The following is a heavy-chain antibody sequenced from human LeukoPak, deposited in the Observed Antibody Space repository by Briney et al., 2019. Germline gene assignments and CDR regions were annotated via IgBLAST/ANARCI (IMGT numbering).Heavy chain of an antibody. CDR1: GFTFSSYS. CDR2: ITSSSSTI. J-gene: IGHJ5*02. CDR3: ARGTSPFDP. Sequence: SGGSLRLSCVASGFTFSSYSMNWVRQAPGKGLEWISYITSSSSTIYYGDSVKGRFTISRDNAKNSLYLQMNSLRDEDTAVYCCARGTSPFDPWGRGTLVTVSS. V-gene: IGHV3-48*02.